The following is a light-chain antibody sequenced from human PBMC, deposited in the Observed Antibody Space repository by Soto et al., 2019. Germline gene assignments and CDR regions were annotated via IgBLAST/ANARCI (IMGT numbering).Light chain of an antibody. Sequence: IQMRQSPSTLSASVGDSVTITCRASQIVTGSLAWFQHKPGKAPQLLFYDDSSLESVVPSRFSGTGSGTTFTLTISRLQPDAFATYYCQHYNTYSCTFGQGTTVETK. V-gene: IGKV1-5*01. CDR3: QHYNTYSCT. CDR2: DDS. CDR1: QIVTGS. J-gene: IGKJ1*01.